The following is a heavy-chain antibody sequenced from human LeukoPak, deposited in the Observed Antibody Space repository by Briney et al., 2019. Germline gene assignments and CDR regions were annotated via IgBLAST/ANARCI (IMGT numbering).Heavy chain of an antibody. D-gene: IGHD3-9*01. CDR1: AYSIRSGYF. V-gene: IGHV4-38-2*02. Sequence: PSETLSLTCTVSAYSIRSGYFWGWIRQPPGKGLEWIAGIYHSGSTYYNPSLKSRVTISVDTSKNQFSLKLTSVTAADTAVYYCARVLYYDVLTGYYINGWFDPWGQGTLVTVSS. CDR3: ARVLYYDVLTGYYINGWFDP. CDR2: IYHSGST. J-gene: IGHJ5*02.